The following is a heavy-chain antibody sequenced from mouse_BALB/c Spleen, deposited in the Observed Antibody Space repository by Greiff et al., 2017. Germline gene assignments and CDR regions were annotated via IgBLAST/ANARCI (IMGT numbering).Heavy chain of an antibody. CDR2: ISTYYGDA. CDR1: GYTFTDYA. V-gene: IGHV1S137*01. D-gene: IGHD1-1*01. CDR3: ARQNYGSNYFDY. J-gene: IGHJ2*01. Sequence: VQLQQSGAELVRPGVSVKISCKGSGYTFTDYAMHWVKQSHAKSLEWIGVISTYYGDASYNQKFKGKATMTVDKSSSTAYMELARLTSEDSAIYYCARQNYGSNYFDYWGQGTTLTVSS.